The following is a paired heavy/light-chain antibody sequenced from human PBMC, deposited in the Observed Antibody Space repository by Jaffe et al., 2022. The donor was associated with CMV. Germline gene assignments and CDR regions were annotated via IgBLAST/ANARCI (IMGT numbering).Light chain of an antibody. J-gene: IGLJ3*02. V-gene: IGLV2-14*03. CDR1: SSDVGGYNF. Sequence: QSALTQPASVSGSPGQSITISCTGTSSDVGGYNFVSWYQQHPGKAPKLMIYDVSNRPSGVSNRFSGSKSGNTASLTISGLQAEDEADYYCSSYTTNNILGVFGGGTKLTVL. CDR2: DVS. CDR3: SSYTTNNILGV.
Heavy chain of an antibody. J-gene: IGHJ4*02. Sequence: VQLLESGGGLVQPGGSLRVSCAASGFTFRKYGMSWVRQAPGKGLEWVSGISGSGGSTFYADSVKGRFTISRDNSENTLYLQLNSLRAEDTAVYYCAKEMREGYTYGTGFYYWGQGTLVTVSP. V-gene: IGHV3-23*01. CDR3: AKEMREGYTYGTGFYY. D-gene: IGHD5-18*01. CDR2: ISGSGGST. CDR1: GFTFRKYG.